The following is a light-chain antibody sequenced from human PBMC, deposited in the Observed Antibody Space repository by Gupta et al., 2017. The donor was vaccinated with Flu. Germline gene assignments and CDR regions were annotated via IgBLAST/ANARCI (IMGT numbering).Light chain of an antibody. CDR1: KIGSKS. CDR3: QVGDVDSDHHI. J-gene: IGLJ1*01. Sequence: NTGRSTRGGSKIGSKSVHRYQQGPGQAPVLVVYDDRARPAGIPERFSGSNSGNTATMTMARVEAGDDADYSSQVGDVDSDHHIFGTGTKVTVL. CDR2: DDR. V-gene: IGLV3-21*03.